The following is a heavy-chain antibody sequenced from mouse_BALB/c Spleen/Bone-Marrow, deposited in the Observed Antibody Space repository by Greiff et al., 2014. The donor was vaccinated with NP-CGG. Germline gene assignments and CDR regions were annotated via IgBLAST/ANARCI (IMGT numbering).Heavy chain of an antibody. Sequence: VQLQQSGAELARPGASVKMSCQASGYTFTRYTMHWEKKRPGQGLEWIGYIIPNSGYSNYNQKFKDKATLTADKSSSTAYMQLSSLTSEDSAVYYCPIRYYAMDYWGQGTSVTVSS. CDR1: GYTFTRYT. V-gene: IGHV1-4*01. CDR2: IIPNSGYS. D-gene: IGHD1-1*01. J-gene: IGHJ4*01. CDR3: PIRYYAMDY.